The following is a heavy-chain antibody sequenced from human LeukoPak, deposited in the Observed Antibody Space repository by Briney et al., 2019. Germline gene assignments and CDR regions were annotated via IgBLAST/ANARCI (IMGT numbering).Heavy chain of an antibody. CDR3: ARAENVFYYDSSGPFRY. CDR1: GGSISSYY. D-gene: IGHD3-22*01. Sequence: SETLSLTCTVSGGSISSYYWSWIRQPPGKGLEWIGYIYYSGSTNYNPSLKSRVTISVDTSKNQFSLKLSSVTAADTAVYYCARAENVFYYDSSGPFRYWGQGTLVTVSS. CDR2: IYYSGST. J-gene: IGHJ4*02. V-gene: IGHV4-59*01.